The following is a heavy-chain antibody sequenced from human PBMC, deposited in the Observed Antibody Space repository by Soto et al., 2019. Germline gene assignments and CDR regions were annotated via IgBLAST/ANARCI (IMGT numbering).Heavy chain of an antibody. CDR2: IYYSGST. Sequence: PSETLYLTCTVSGGSISSSSYYWGWIRQPPGKGLEWIGSIYYSGSTYYNPSLKSRVTISVDTSKNQFSLKLSSVTAADTAVYYCEGNYDSSGYPTYYYGMDVWGQGTTVTVSS. CDR3: EGNYDSSGYPTYYYGMDV. D-gene: IGHD3-22*01. J-gene: IGHJ6*02. CDR1: GGSISSSSYY. V-gene: IGHV4-39*01.